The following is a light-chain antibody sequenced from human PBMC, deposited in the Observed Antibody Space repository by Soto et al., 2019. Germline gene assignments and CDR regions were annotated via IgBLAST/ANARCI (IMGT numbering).Light chain of an antibody. J-gene: IGKJ4*01. CDR1: QGVSAY. CDR2: AAV. V-gene: IGKV1-33*01. Sequence: DIQMTQSPSSLSASVGDRVTITCRASQGVSAYLLWYQQTQGKAPKLLIYAAVYLETGVPSRFSGSGSGTRFTLTISSLQPEDIATYYCQEFEDVPPHTFGGGTKVEIK. CDR3: QEFEDVPPHT.